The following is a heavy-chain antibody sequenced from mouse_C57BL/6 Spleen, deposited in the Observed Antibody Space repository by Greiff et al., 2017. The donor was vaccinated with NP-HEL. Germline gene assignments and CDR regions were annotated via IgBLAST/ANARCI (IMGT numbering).Heavy chain of an antibody. Sequence: QVQLQQSGAELVRPGASVTLSCKASGYTFTDYEMHWVKQTPVHGLEWIGAIDPETGGTAYNQKFKGKAILTADKSSSTAYMELRSLTSEDSAVYYCTRDEYGGGFAYWGQETLVTVSA. J-gene: IGHJ3*01. D-gene: IGHD1-2*01. CDR2: IDPETGGT. CDR3: TRDEYGGGFAY. CDR1: GYTFTDYE. V-gene: IGHV1-15*01.